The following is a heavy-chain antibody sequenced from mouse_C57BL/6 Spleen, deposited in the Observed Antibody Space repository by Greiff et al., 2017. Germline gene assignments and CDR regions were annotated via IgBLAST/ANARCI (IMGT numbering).Heavy chain of an antibody. CDR2: IYPSDSET. J-gene: IGHJ1*03. Sequence: QVQLQQPGAELVRPGSSVKLSCKASGYTFTSYWMDWVKQRPGQGLEWIGNIYPSDSETHYNQKFKDKATLTVDKSSCTAYMQLSSLTSEVSSVYYCAREITTPPGVWGTGATVTVSA. D-gene: IGHD1-1*01. CDR3: AREITTPPGV. CDR1: GYTFTSYW. V-gene: IGHV1-61*01.